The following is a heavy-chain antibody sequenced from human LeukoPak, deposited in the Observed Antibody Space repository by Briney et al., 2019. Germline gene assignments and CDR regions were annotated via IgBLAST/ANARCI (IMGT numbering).Heavy chain of an antibody. CDR3: ARGPNYCDRVDYFDY. CDR1: GFIFRNHW. J-gene: IGHJ4*02. D-gene: IGHD4-17*01. V-gene: IGHV3-7*01. CDR2: IKQGGNEK. Sequence: GGSLRLSCAASGFIFRNHWMSWVRQVPGRGLEWVAHIKQGGNEKHYVDSVEGRFTLSRDDSKNSLYLQMNSLRVDDSAVYYCARGPNYCDRVDYFDYWGQGTLVTVSS.